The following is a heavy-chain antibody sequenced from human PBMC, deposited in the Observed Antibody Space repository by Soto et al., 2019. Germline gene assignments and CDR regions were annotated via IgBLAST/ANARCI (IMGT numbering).Heavy chain of an antibody. D-gene: IGHD6-19*01. J-gene: IGHJ6*02. Sequence: GGSLRLSCAASGFTFSSYDMHWVRQATGKGLEWVSAIGTAGNTYYPGSVKGRFTISRENAKNSLYLQMNSLRAEDTAVYYCARVPVAGTYYYYYGMDVWGQGTTVTVSS. V-gene: IGHV3-13*01. CDR2: IGTAGNT. CDR3: ARVPVAGTYYYYYGMDV. CDR1: GFTFSSYD.